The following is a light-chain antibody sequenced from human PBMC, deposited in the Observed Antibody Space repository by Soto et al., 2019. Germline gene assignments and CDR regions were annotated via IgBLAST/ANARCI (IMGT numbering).Light chain of an antibody. Sequence: EIVLTQSPDTLSVCQGERATLSCRASQSVSSNLAWYQQKPGQAPRLLIYGASTRATGIPARFSGSGSGTEFTLTISSLQSEDFAVYYCQQYNNWPQTFGQGTKVDIK. CDR1: QSVSSN. CDR2: GAS. J-gene: IGKJ1*01. CDR3: QQYNNWPQT. V-gene: IGKV3-15*01.